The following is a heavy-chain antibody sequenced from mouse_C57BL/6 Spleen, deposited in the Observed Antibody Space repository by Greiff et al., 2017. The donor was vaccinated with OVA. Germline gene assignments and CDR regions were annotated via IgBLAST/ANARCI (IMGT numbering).Heavy chain of an antibody. Sequence: VQLKESGPELVKPGASVKISCKASGYSFTDYNMNWVKQSNGKSLEWIGVINPNYGTTSYNQKFKDKATLTVDQSSSTAYMQLNSLTSEDSAVYYCAQLGREGYYFDYWGQGTTLTVSS. CDR1: GYSFTDYN. CDR2: INPNYGTT. V-gene: IGHV1-39*01. D-gene: IGHD4-1*02. CDR3: AQLGREGYYFDY. J-gene: IGHJ2*01.